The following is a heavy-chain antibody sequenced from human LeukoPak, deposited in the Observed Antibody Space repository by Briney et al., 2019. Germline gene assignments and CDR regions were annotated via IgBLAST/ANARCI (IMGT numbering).Heavy chain of an antibody. J-gene: IGHJ4*02. Sequence: ASVKVSCKASGYTFTSYYMHWVRQAPGQGLEWMGIINPSGGSTSYAQKFQGRVTMTRDTSTSTVYMELSSLRSEDTAVYYCARDREIFGVVIWYYFDYWGQGTLVTVSS. V-gene: IGHV1-46*01. CDR1: GYTFTSYY. CDR3: ARDREIFGVVIWYYFDY. D-gene: IGHD3-3*01. CDR2: INPSGGST.